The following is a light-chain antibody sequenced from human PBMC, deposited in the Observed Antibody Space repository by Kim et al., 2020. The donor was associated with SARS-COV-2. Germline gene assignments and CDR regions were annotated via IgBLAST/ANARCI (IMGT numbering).Light chain of an antibody. CDR3: QQYNNWPPWT. Sequence: PGERATLSCRASQSVRSNLAWYQQKPGQAPRLLIYAACTRATGIPARFSGSGSGTEFTLTISSLQSEDFAVYYCQQYNNWPPWTFGQGTKVDIK. V-gene: IGKV3-15*01. CDR2: AAC. CDR1: QSVRSN. J-gene: IGKJ1*01.